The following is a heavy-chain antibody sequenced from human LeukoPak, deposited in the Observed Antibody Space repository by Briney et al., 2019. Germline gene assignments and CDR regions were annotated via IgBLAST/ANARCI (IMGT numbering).Heavy chain of an antibody. CDR3: ARDRLVGATGGYVDY. CDR2: ISGNGGST. D-gene: IGHD1-26*01. CDR1: GFTFSSYA. Sequence: PGGSLILSCAASGFTFSSYAVHWVRQAPGKGLEYVATISGNGGSTYYANSVRGRFTISRDNSKNTLYLQMGSLRTEDMAVYYCARDRLVGATGGYVDYWGQGTLVTVSS. J-gene: IGHJ4*02. V-gene: IGHV3-64*01.